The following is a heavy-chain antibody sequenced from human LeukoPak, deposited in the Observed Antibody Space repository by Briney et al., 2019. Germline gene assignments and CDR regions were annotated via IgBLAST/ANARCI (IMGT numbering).Heavy chain of an antibody. Sequence: GGSLRLXCAASGFTVSSNYMSWVRQAPGKELEWVSVIYSGGSTYYADSVKGRFTISRDNSKNSLYLQMNSLRTEDTALYYCAKGGAAYCGGDCYLDFDYWGQGTLVTVSS. D-gene: IGHD2-21*02. V-gene: IGHV3-53*05. J-gene: IGHJ4*02. CDR3: AKGGAAYCGGDCYLDFDY. CDR1: GFTVSSNY. CDR2: IYSGGST.